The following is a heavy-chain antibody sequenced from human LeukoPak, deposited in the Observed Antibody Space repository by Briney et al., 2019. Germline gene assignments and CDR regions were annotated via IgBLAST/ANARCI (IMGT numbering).Heavy chain of an antibody. CDR1: GFTFNDHA. CDR2: INWSGDNI. V-gene: IGHV3-9*01. D-gene: IGHD3-22*01. J-gene: IGHJ3*01. CDR3: ARASYYYDTTGLGAVDL. Sequence: PGRSLRLSSAASGFTFNDHAMYWVRQAPGKGLEWVSGINWSGDNIGHADSVKGRFTISRDDAKNSLFLQMNSLRAEDTALYYCARASYYYDTTGLGAVDLWGQGTMVTVSS.